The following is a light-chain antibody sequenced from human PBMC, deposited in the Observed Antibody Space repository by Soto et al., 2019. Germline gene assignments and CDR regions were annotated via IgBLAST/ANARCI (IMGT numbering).Light chain of an antibody. CDR1: SSDVGGYNY. Sequence: QLVLTQPASVSGSPGQSITISCTGTSSDVGGYNYVSWYQQHPGKAPKLMIYAVSNRPSGVSIRFSGSKSGNTASLTISGLQAEDEADYYCSSYTSTSTQVFGTGTKLTVL. V-gene: IGLV2-14*01. CDR2: AVS. CDR3: SSYTSTSTQV. J-gene: IGLJ1*01.